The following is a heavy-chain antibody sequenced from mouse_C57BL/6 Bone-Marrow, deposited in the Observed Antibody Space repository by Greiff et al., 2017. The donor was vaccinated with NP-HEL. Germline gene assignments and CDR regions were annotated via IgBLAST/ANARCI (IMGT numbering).Heavy chain of an antibody. CDR2: IWTGGGT. CDR1: GFSLTSYA. Sequence: VQLVESGPGLVAPSQSLSITCTVSGFSLTSYAISWVRQPPGKGLEWLGVIWTGGGTNYNSALKSRLSISKDNSKSQVFLKMNSLQTDDTARYYCARNGFYDGYYSYYFDYWGQGTTLTVSS. D-gene: IGHD2-3*01. V-gene: IGHV2-9-1*01. CDR3: ARNGFYDGYYSYYFDY. J-gene: IGHJ2*01.